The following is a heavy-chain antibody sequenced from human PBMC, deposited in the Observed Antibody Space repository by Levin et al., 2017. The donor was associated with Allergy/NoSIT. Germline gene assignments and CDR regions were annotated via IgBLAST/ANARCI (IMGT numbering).Heavy chain of an antibody. Sequence: GGSLRLSCAASGFTFSTYAMNWVRQAPGKGLEWVSAISGSGSGGITYYADSVKGRFTISRDNSKNTLYLQMNSLRAEDTAVYYRAKEERYSSSLRPPLLWGQGTLVTVSS. CDR2: ISGSGSGGIT. CDR1: GFTFSTYA. D-gene: IGHD6-13*01. V-gene: IGHV3-23*01. J-gene: IGHJ4*02. CDR3: AKEERYSSSLRPPLL.